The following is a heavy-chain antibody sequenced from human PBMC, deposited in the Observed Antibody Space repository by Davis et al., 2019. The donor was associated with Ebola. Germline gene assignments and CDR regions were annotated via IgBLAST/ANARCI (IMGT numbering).Heavy chain of an antibody. J-gene: IGHJ4*02. CDR3: VRGSDAYKTGY. CDR1: GGSVGSDY. V-gene: IGHV4-59*02. D-gene: IGHD5-24*01. Sequence: MPSETLSPTFRAPGGSVGSDYWSWTRQSPGKGLEWIAFISNGGRTIYNPSLRGRVTISIDTSKNQFSLEVRSVAAADTAFYYCVRGSDAYKTGYWGQGTLVTVSS. CDR2: ISNGGRT.